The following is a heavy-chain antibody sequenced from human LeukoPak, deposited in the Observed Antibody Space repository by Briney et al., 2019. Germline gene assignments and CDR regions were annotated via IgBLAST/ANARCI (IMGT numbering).Heavy chain of an antibody. V-gene: IGHV3-48*04. CDR3: AELGITMIGGV. CDR2: ISSSGSTI. CDR1: GFTFSSYT. D-gene: IGHD3-10*02. Sequence: GGSLRLSCAASGFTFSSYTMQWVRQAPGKGLEWVSYISSSGSTIYYADSVKGRFTISRDNAKNSLYLQMNSLRAEDTAVYYCAELGITMIGGVWGKGTTVTISS. J-gene: IGHJ6*04.